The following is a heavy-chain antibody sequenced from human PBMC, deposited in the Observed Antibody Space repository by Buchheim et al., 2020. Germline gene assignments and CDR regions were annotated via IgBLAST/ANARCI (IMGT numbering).Heavy chain of an antibody. CDR1: GFTFSTYW. Sequence: EVQLVESGGDLVQPGGSLRLSCAASGFTFSTYWMHWVRQAPGKGLVWVSRINNDGSSTSYADSVKGRFTISRDNAKNTLYLQMNSLSADDTAVYYCARQARNIATGLYYFDYGGLGTL. CDR3: ARQARNIATGLYYFDY. J-gene: IGHJ4*02. CDR2: INNDGSST. D-gene: IGHD3-9*01. V-gene: IGHV3-74*01.